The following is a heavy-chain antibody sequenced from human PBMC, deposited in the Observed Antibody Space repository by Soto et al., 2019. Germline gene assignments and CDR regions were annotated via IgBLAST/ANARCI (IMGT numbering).Heavy chain of an antibody. Sequence: QVQLVESGGGVVQPGRSLRLSCAASGFTFSSYGMHWVRQAPGKGLEWVAVIWYDGSNKYYADSVKGRFTISRDNSKNTLYLQMNSLRAEDTAVYYSARGPYYYDSSGNFDYWGQGTLVTVSS. CDR1: GFTFSSYG. CDR3: ARGPYYYDSSGNFDY. V-gene: IGHV3-33*01. CDR2: IWYDGSNK. J-gene: IGHJ4*02. D-gene: IGHD3-22*01.